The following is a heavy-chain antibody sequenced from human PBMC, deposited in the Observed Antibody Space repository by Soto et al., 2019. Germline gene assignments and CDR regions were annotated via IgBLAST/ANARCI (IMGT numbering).Heavy chain of an antibody. V-gene: IGHV1-69*13. CDR1: GGTFSSYA. Sequence: SVKVSCKASGGTFSSYAISWVRQAPGQGLEWMGGIIPNFGTANYAQKFQGRVTITADESTSTAYMELSSLRSEDTAVYYCARVRWLQSRYYFDYWGQGTLVTVSS. CDR2: IIPNFGTA. D-gene: IGHD5-12*01. J-gene: IGHJ4*02. CDR3: ARVRWLQSRYYFDY.